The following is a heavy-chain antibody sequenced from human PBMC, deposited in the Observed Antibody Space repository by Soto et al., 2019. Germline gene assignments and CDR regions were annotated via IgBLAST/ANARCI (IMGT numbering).Heavy chain of an antibody. J-gene: IGHJ4*02. CDR3: ARVLRGRGSSTFDF. Sequence: QVQLVQSGAEVKKPGASVKVSCKASGYTFTSYNIHWVRQAPGQGLEWVGMINPRGFFTTYAQKFRGRVTMTGDTSTSVVYMELTNLRSEDTAMYYCARVLRGRGSSTFDFWGQGTLVTVSS. CDR2: INPRGFFT. D-gene: IGHD1-26*01. V-gene: IGHV1-46*01. CDR1: GYTFTSYN.